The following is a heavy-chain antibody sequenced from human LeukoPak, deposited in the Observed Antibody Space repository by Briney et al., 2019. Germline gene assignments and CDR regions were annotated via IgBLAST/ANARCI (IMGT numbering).Heavy chain of an antibody. D-gene: IGHD2-15*01. Sequence: PSETLSLSCTVSGVSISGYYWSWIRQTAGKGLEWIGHIYSSGDTNYNPSLQSRVTMLVDTSKNQVSLRLKSVTDADTALYSCARDKGIQAVSTRWHAWYDPWGQGTLVTVSS. V-gene: IGHV4-4*07. CDR1: GVSISGYY. CDR3: ARDKGIQAVSTRWHAWYDP. J-gene: IGHJ5*02. CDR2: IYSSGDT.